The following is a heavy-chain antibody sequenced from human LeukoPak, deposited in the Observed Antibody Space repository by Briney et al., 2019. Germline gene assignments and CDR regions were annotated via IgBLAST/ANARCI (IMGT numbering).Heavy chain of an antibody. CDR3: ARDQRNSGSYRFEY. Sequence: ASVTVSYKASGYTFINHGISWVRQAPGQGREWMGWVSAYNGRTEYAQKFQDRVTMTTDTSTTTGYMELRSLRSDDTAVSYCARDQRNSGSYRFEYWGQGTLVTVSS. D-gene: IGHD1-26*01. CDR2: VSAYNGRT. V-gene: IGHV1-18*01. CDR1: GYTFINHG. J-gene: IGHJ4*02.